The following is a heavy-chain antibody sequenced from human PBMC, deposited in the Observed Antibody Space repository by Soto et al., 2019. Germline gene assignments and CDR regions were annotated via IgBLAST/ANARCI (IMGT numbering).Heavy chain of an antibody. Sequence: QVQLVESGGGVVQPGRSLRLSCAASGFTFSSYGMHWVRQAPGKGLEWVAVISYDGSNKYYADSVKGRFTISRDNSKNTLYLLMNSLRAEDTAVYYCAKDGGDPGRDYWGQGTLVTVSS. CDR3: AKDGGDPGRDY. CDR2: ISYDGSNK. V-gene: IGHV3-30*18. J-gene: IGHJ4*02. CDR1: GFTFSSYG. D-gene: IGHD2-21*02.